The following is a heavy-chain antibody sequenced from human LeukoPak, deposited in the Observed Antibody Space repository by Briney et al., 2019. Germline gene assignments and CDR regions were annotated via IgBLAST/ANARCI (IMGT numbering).Heavy chain of an antibody. CDR3: ARGRGRWYGSGSYYNWVFDY. D-gene: IGHD3-10*01. J-gene: IGHJ4*02. V-gene: IGHV4-34*01. Sequence: PSETLSLTCAVYGGSFSGYYWSWIRQPPGKGLEWTGEINHSGSTNYNPSLKSRVTISVDTSKNQFSLKLSSVTAADTAVYYCARGRGRWYGSGSYYNWVFDYWGQGTLDTVSS. CDR2: INHSGST. CDR1: GGSFSGYY.